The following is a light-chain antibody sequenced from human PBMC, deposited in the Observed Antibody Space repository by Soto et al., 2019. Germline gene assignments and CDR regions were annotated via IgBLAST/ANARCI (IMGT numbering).Light chain of an antibody. Sequence: QSVLTQPPSVSAAPGQKGTISCSGGSSNIGNNYVSWYQQLPGTAPKLLIYDENKRPSGIPDRFSGSKSGTSATLGITGLQTGDEADYYCGTWDSSLSVWLFGGGTKVTVL. J-gene: IGLJ3*02. CDR1: SSNIGNNY. CDR3: GTWDSSLSVWL. CDR2: DEN. V-gene: IGLV1-51*01.